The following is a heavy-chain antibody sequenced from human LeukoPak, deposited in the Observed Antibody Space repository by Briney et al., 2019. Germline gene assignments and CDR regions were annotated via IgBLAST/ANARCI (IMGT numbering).Heavy chain of an antibody. V-gene: IGHV4-39*02. J-gene: IGHJ4*02. CDR2: ISHSGTT. CDR3: LRDQDCSGGDCQVC. CDR1: GGSLSSGNYQ. Sequence: SETLSLTCTVSGGSLSSGNYQWGWIRQPPGKGLEWIALISHSGTTYYNPSLKSRVTMSVDTSKNQVSLKLNSVTAADTAVYYCLRDQDCSGGDCQVCWGQGTLVTVSS. D-gene: IGHD2-15*01.